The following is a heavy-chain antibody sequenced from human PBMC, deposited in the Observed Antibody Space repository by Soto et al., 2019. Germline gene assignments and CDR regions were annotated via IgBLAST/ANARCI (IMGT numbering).Heavy chain of an antibody. CDR3: AREVFDFWGGFDY. CDR2: IYYSGST. J-gene: IGHJ4*02. CDR1: GGSISSYY. D-gene: IGHD3-3*01. Sequence: SETLSLTCTFSGGSISSYYWSWIRQPPGKGLEWIGYIYYSGSTNYNPSLKSRVTISVDTSKNQFSLKLSSVTAADTAVYYCAREVFDFWGGFDYWGQGTLVTVSS. V-gene: IGHV4-59*01.